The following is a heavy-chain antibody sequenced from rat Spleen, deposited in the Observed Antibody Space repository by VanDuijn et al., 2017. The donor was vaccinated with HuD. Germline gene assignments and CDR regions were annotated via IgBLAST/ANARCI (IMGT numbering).Heavy chain of an antibody. CDR2: ISTTDGTP. D-gene: IGHD1-11*01. V-gene: IGHV5-46*01. J-gene: IGHJ2*01. CDR1: GFTFSSFP. CDR3: ARGNYGFAY. Sequence: EVQLVESGGGLVQPGRSMTLSCAASGFTFSSFPMAWVRQAPTKGLEWVANISTTDGTPYYRDSVKGRFTISRDNAKSTLYLQMNSLRSEDTATYYCARGNYGFAYWGQGVMVTVSS.